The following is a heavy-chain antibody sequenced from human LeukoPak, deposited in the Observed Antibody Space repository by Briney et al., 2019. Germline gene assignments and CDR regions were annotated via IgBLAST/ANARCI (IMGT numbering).Heavy chain of an antibody. CDR1: GYTFTGYY. D-gene: IGHD1-26*01. J-gene: IGHJ4*02. CDR3: ARGLQVGNTGYYFDY. V-gene: IGHV1-69*05. Sequence: SVKVSCKASGYTFTGYYMHWVRQAPGQGLEWMGGIIPIFGTANYAQKFQGRVTITTDESTSTAYMELSSLRSEDTAVYYCARGLQVGNTGYYFDYWGQGTLVTVSS. CDR2: IIPIFGTA.